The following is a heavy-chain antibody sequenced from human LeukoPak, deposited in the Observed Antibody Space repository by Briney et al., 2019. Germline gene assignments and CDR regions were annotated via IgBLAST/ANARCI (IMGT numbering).Heavy chain of an antibody. Sequence: GGSLRLSCAASGFTFSSYEMNWVRQAPGRGLEWVSYISSSGSTIYYADSVKGRFTISRDNAKNSLYLQMNSLRAEDTVVYYCAELGITMIGGVWGKGTTVTISS. J-gene: IGHJ6*04. CDR3: AELGITMIGGV. CDR2: ISSSGSTI. D-gene: IGHD3-10*02. CDR1: GFTFSSYE. V-gene: IGHV3-48*03.